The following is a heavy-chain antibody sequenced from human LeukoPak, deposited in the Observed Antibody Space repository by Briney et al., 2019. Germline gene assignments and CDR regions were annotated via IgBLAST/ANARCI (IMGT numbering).Heavy chain of an antibody. V-gene: IGHV4-61*02. CDR3: ARERYYYARGGLDV. Sequence: PSQTLSLTCTVSGGSISSGSYYWSWIRQPAGKGLEWIRRIYTSGSTNYNPSLKSRVTISVDTSKNQFSLKLSSVTAADTAVYYCARERYYYARGGLDVWGKGTTVTVSS. CDR1: GGSISSGSYY. CDR2: IYTSGST. D-gene: IGHD3-10*02. J-gene: IGHJ6*04.